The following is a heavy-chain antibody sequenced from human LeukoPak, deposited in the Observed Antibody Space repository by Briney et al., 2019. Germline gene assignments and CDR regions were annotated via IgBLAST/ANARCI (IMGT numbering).Heavy chain of an antibody. CDR1: GFTFSIYA. CDR2: ISGSDAGT. D-gene: IGHD2-15*01. V-gene: IGHV3-23*01. CDR3: AKAPKGSCRGRLCYSLDS. J-gene: IGHJ4*02. Sequence: PGESLRLSCTASGFTFSIYAMSWVRQAPGKRLEWVSAISGSDAGTYYADSVKGRFTISRDNSRNTLYLQMNILRDEDTAVYYCAKAPKGSCRGRLCYSLDSWAQGIVVAVSS.